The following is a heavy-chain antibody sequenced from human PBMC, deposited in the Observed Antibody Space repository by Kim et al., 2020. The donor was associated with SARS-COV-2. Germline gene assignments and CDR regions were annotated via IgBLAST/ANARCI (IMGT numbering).Heavy chain of an antibody. CDR2: ISWNSGSI. D-gene: IGHD3-16*02. CDR3: AKSEYYDYVWGSYRYDYYYYYGMDV. CDR1: GFTFGDYA. V-gene: IGHV3-9*01. Sequence: GGSLRLSCAASGFTFGDYAMHWVRQAPGKGLEWVSGISWNSGSIGYADSVKGRFTISRDNAKNSLYLQMNSLRAEDTALYYCAKSEYYDYVWGSYRYDYYYYYGMDVWGQGTTVTVSS. J-gene: IGHJ6*02.